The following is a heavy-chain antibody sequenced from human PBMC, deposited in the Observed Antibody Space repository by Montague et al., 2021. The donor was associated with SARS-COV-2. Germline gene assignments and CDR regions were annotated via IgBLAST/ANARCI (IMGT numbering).Heavy chain of an antibody. J-gene: IGHJ5*02. CDR2: ISHSGGT. D-gene: IGHD1-26*01. V-gene: IGHV4-4*02. Sequence: SETLSLTCAVSGGSISSGTWWTWVRQPPGKGLEWIGEISHSGGTNYNPSLKSRVTISVDKSKNQFSLNLNSVTAAATAVYYCARLSSDIGGYFWFDPWGQGTLVSVSS. CDR3: ARLSSDIGGYFWFDP. CDR1: GGSISSGTW.